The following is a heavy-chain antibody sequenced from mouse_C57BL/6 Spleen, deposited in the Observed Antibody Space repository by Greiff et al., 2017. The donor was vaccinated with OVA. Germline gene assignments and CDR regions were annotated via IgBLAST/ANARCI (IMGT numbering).Heavy chain of an antibody. CDR3: ARGDYDYYAMDY. J-gene: IGHJ4*01. Sequence: EVKLMESGGGLVKPGGSLKLSCAASGFTFSDYGMHWVRQAPEKGLEWVAYISSGSSTIYYADTVKGRFTISRDNAKNTLFLQMTSLRSEDTAMYYCARGDYDYYAMDYWGQGTSVTASS. V-gene: IGHV5-17*01. CDR2: ISSGSSTI. D-gene: IGHD2-4*01. CDR1: GFTFSDYG.